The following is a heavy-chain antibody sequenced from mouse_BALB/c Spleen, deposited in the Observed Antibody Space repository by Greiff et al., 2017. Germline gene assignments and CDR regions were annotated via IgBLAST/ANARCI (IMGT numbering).Heavy chain of an antibody. CDR3: ARRWDGAMDY. CDR1: GYSFTSYY. J-gene: IGHJ4*01. CDR2: IDPFNGGT. V-gene: IGHV1S135*01. Sequence: VHVKQSGPELMKPGASVKISCKASGYSFTSYYMHWVKQSHGKSLEWIGYIDPFNGGTSYNQKFKGKATLTVDKSSSTAYMHLSSLTSEDSAVYYCARRWDGAMDYWGQGTSVTVSS. D-gene: IGHD4-1*01.